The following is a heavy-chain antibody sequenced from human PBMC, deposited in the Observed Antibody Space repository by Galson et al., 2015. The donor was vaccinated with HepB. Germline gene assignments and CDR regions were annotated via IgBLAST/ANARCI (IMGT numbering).Heavy chain of an antibody. D-gene: IGHD6-13*01. Sequence: LTCTVSGGSINSADYYWSWIRQSPGKGLEWIGYIYYSGSTHFNASLKSRVTMSIDMSKNQFSLKLSSVTAADTGVYYCAIMRDSSWYVDYWGQGTLVTVSS. CDR1: GGSINSADYY. J-gene: IGHJ4*02. CDR3: AIMRDSSWYVDY. CDR2: IYYSGST. V-gene: IGHV4-30-4*01.